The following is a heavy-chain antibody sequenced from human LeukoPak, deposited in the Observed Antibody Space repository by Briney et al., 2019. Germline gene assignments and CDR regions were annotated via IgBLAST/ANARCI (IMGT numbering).Heavy chain of an antibody. CDR1: GFTFSSYA. Sequence: GGSLRLSCAASGFTFSSYAMHWVRQAPGKGLEWVSFISNSGTTIYYADSVKGRFTISRDNAKNSLYLQMNSLRDEDTAVYYCARYSSGWYYFDYWGQGTLVTVSS. J-gene: IGHJ4*02. D-gene: IGHD6-19*01. V-gene: IGHV3-48*02. CDR2: ISNSGTTI. CDR3: ARYSSGWYYFDY.